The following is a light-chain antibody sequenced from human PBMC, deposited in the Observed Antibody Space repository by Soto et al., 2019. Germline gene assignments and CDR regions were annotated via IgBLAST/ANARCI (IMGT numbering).Light chain of an antibody. CDR2: DDA. CDR3: QVWDANTDHVV. J-gene: IGLJ2*01. Sequence: SYELTQPPSVSVAPGQTARLTCGGSNIGSKTVHWYQQKPGQAPVLVVYDDADRPSGIPERFSGSNYGNTAALTISRVEAGHEAEYYCQVWDANTDHVVFGGGTKLTVL. CDR1: NIGSKT. V-gene: IGLV3-21*02.